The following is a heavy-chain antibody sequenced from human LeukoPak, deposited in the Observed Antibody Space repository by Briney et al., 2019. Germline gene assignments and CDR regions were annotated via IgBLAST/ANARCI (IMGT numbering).Heavy chain of an antibody. Sequence: ASVTVSCKASGYTFTGHYMHWVRQAPGQGLEWMGWINPNTGDTKYAQKFQGRVTMTRDTSISTAYMDLSTLRSDDTALYYCARASGYSSGYYDWFDLWGQGTLVTVSS. CDR1: GYTFTGHY. CDR2: INPNTGDT. CDR3: ARASGYSSGYYDWFDL. J-gene: IGHJ5*02. D-gene: IGHD3-22*01. V-gene: IGHV1-2*02.